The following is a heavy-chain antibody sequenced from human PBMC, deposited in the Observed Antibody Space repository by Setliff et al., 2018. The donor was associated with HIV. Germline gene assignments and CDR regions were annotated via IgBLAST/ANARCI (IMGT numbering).Heavy chain of an antibody. J-gene: IGHJ3*02. CDR1: GGSLSGYY. CDR3: ARGQGCGGGCHYAFEM. Sequence: SETLSLTCTVYGGSLSGYYWGWIRQPPGKGLEWIGSIYHSGNTYYMPSLQSRVTISVDMSKNQFSLNLNSVTAADTAVYYCARGQGCGGGCHYAFEMWGQGTMVTVSS. V-gene: IGHV4-38-2*02. CDR2: IYHSGNT. D-gene: IGHD2-21*02.